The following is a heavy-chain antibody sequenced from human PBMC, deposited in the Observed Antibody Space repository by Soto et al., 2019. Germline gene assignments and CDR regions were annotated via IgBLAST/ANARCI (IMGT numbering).Heavy chain of an antibody. CDR1: GGSISSGGYY. D-gene: IGHD1-1*01. CDR3: ARDHTTGTTGFDY. V-gene: IGHV4-31*03. J-gene: IGHJ4*02. CDR2: IYYSGST. Sequence: TLSLTCTVSGGSISSGGYYWSWIRQHPGKGLEWIGYIYYSGSTYYNPSLKSRVTIPVDTSKNQFSPKLSSVTAADTAVYYCARDHTTGTTGFDYWGQGTLVIVS.